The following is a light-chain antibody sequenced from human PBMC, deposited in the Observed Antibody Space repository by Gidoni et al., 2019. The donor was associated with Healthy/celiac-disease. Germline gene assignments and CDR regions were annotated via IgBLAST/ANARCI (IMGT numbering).Light chain of an antibody. CDR1: QSISSY. Sequence: DIQMTPSPSSLSASVGDRVNITCRASQSISSYLNWYQQKPGKAPQLLICAASILQSGVPSRFSGSGSGTEFTLTISSLQPEDFATYYCQQSYSTPRTFGQGTKVEIK. CDR3: QQSYSTPRT. J-gene: IGKJ1*01. CDR2: AAS. V-gene: IGKV1-39*01.